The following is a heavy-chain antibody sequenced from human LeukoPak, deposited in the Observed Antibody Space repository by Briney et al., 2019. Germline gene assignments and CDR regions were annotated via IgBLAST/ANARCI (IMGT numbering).Heavy chain of an antibody. Sequence: GGSLRLSCAASGFTFDDYGMSWVRQAPGKELEWVSGINWNGGSTGYADSVKGRFTISRDNAKNSLYLQMNSLRAEDTALYYCARPIAVAGTWGTYFDYWGQGTLVTVSS. CDR1: GFTFDDYG. D-gene: IGHD6-19*01. J-gene: IGHJ4*02. CDR3: ARPIAVAGTWGTYFDY. V-gene: IGHV3-20*04. CDR2: INWNGGST.